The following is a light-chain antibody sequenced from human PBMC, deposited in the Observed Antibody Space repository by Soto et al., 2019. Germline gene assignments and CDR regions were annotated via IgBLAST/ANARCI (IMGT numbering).Light chain of an antibody. CDR2: GAS. V-gene: IGKV3D-20*02. J-gene: IGKJ1*01. CDR1: QSVSRSY. CDR3: QQRSNWWT. Sequence: EIVLTQSPGTLSSSPGERATLSCRASQSVSRSYLAWYQQKAGQAPRLLIYGASSRATGIPDRFNGSASGTDFTLTINRLEPEDIAVYHCQQRSNWWTFGQGTKVDIK.